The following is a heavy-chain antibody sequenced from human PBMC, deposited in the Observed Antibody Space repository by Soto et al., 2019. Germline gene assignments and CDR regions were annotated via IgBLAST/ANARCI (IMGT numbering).Heavy chain of an antibody. CDR3: ARGIAANAGGIDY. Sequence: EVQLVESGGGLVQPGGSLRLSCAASGFTFSSYSMNWVRQAPGKGLEWVSYISSSSSTIYYADSVKGRFTISRDNAKNSLYLQMNSLRDKDTAVYYCARGIAANAGGIDYWGQGTLVTVSS. CDR2: ISSSSSTI. CDR1: GFTFSSYS. J-gene: IGHJ4*02. V-gene: IGHV3-48*02. D-gene: IGHD6-13*01.